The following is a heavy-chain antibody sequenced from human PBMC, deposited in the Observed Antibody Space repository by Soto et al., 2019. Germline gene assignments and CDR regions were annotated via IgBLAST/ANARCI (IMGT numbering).Heavy chain of an antibody. J-gene: IGHJ5*02. Sequence: QVQLVESGGGAVQPGTSLRLSCAASGFTFSTYGMHWVRQAPGKGLEGVVGISNDGSKTYYADSVKGRFTSSRDNSKNTLYLQMNSLRAEDTAIYYCARDRGMAWFDPWGQGTLVTVSS. D-gene: IGHD2-8*01. CDR3: ARDRGMAWFDP. CDR2: ISNDGSKT. V-gene: IGHV3-30*03. CDR1: GFTFSTYG.